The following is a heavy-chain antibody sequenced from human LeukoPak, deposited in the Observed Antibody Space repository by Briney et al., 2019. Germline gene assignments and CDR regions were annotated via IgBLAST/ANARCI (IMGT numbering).Heavy chain of an antibody. V-gene: IGHV3-49*04. J-gene: IGHJ5*02. Sequence: GGSLRLSCTASGFTFGDYAMSWVRQAPGKGLEWVGFIRSKAYGGTTEYAASVKGRFTISRDDSKSIAYLQMNSLKTEDTAAYYCTREFDTYYDILTGTGGFDPWGQGTLVTVSS. CDR1: GFTFGDYA. CDR2: IRSKAYGGTT. CDR3: TREFDTYYDILTGTGGFDP. D-gene: IGHD3-9*01.